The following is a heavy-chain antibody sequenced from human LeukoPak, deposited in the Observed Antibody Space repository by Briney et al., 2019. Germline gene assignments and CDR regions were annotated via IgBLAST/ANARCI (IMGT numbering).Heavy chain of an antibody. J-gene: IGHJ4*02. Sequence: PGSSLRLSCAASGFTFSSYEVNWVRQAPGKGLEWVSYISSSGSTIYYADSVKGRFTISRDNAKNSLYLQMNSLRAEDTAVYYCARGAYYYGSGSYYNTPGLVYWGQGTLVTVSS. CDR1: GFTFSSYE. V-gene: IGHV3-48*03. CDR3: ARGAYYYGSGSYYNTPGLVY. D-gene: IGHD3-10*01. CDR2: ISSSGSTI.